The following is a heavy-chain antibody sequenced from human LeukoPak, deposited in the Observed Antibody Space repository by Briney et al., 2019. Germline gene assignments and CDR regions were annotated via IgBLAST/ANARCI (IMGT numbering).Heavy chain of an antibody. J-gene: IGHJ3*02. CDR1: GFTFDDYG. CDR2: INWNGGST. D-gene: IGHD1-26*01. CDR3: ARSEWEQGYGFGI. V-gene: IGHV3-20*04. Sequence: GGSLRLSCAASGFTFDDYGMSWARQAPGKGLEWVSGINWNGGSTGYADSVKGRFTISRDNAKNSLYLQMYSLRPEDTAVYYCARSEWEQGYGFGIWGQGTMVTVSS.